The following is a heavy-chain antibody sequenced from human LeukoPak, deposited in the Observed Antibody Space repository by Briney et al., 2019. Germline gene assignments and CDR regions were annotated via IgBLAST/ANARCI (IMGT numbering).Heavy chain of an antibody. CDR1: GGTFSSYV. Sequence: SVKVSCKASGGTFSSYVISWVRQAPGQGLEWMGGIIPIFGTANYAQKFQGRVTITADKSTSTAYMELSSLRSEDTAVYYYARGGIAAAGRFDYWGQGTLVTVSS. J-gene: IGHJ4*02. CDR3: ARGGIAAAGRFDY. V-gene: IGHV1-69*06. D-gene: IGHD6-13*01. CDR2: IIPIFGTA.